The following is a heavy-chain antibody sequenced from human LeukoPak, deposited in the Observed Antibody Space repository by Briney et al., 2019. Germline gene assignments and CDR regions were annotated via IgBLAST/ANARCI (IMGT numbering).Heavy chain of an antibody. CDR2: ICPGDSDT. V-gene: IGHV5-51*01. J-gene: IGHJ5*02. CDR1: GYTFTSYW. D-gene: IGHD6-19*01. Sequence: GESLKISCKGSGYTFTSYWIGWVRQMPGKGLEWMGIICPGDSDTRYSPSFQGQVTISADKSISTAYLQWGSLKASDTAMYYCARLALAHSSADPWGQGTLVTVSS. CDR3: ARLALAHSSADP.